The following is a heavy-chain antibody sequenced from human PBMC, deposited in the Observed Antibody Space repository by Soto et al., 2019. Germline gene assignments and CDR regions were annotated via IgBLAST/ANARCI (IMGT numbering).Heavy chain of an antibody. J-gene: IGHJ6*02. CDR2: INPNSGGT. V-gene: IGHV1-2*02. D-gene: IGHD5-18*01. CDR1: GYTFTGYY. CDR3: GRCRTDSYAMDV. Sequence: ASVKVSCKASGYTFTGYYMHWVRQAPGQGLEWMGWINPNSGGTNYAQKFQGRVTMTRDTSISTAYLELRSLRSDDTAMYYCGRCRTDSYAMDVWGQGTTVTVSS.